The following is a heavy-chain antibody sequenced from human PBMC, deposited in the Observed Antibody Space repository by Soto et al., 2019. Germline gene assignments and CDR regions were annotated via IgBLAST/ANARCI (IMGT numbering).Heavy chain of an antibody. Sequence: SETLSLTCTVSGGSISSYYWSWIRQPPGKGLEWIGYIYYSGSTNYNPSLKSRVTISVDTSKNQFSLKLSSVTAADTAVYYCAGTSGKQRYYYGMDVWGQGTTGNV. CDR2: IYYSGST. D-gene: IGHD6-25*01. CDR3: AGTSGKQRYYYGMDV. V-gene: IGHV4-59*01. CDR1: GGSISSYY. J-gene: IGHJ6*02.